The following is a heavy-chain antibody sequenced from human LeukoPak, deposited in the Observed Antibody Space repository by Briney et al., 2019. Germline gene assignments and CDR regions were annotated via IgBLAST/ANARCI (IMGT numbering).Heavy chain of an antibody. J-gene: IGHJ3*02. CDR3: ARDSIAARPDAFDI. Sequence: GGSLRLSCAASGFTLSTYSLNWVRQAPGKGLEWVSSISSSSLYIYYADSVKGRFTISRDNAKNSLFLQMNSLRAEDTAVYYCARDSIAARPDAFDIWGQGTMVTVSS. V-gene: IGHV3-21*01. CDR1: GFTLSTYS. D-gene: IGHD6-6*01. CDR2: ISSSSLYI.